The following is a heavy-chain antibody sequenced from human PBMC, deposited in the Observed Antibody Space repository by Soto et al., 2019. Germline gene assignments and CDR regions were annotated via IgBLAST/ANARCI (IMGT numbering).Heavy chain of an antibody. D-gene: IGHD6-13*01. V-gene: IGHV3-15*07. CDR1: GLTFTSAS. J-gene: IGHJ4*02. Sequence: EVQLVESGGGLVEPGGSLRLSCAASGLTFTSASMNWVRQAPGKGLEWVGQIKTKGDGGATAYAAPVKGRFTVSRDDSINMLFLQMNSLKAEDTAVYFCTTRTAAVGFGSHWGQGTLVTVSS. CDR2: IKTKGDGGAT. CDR3: TTRTAAVGFGSH.